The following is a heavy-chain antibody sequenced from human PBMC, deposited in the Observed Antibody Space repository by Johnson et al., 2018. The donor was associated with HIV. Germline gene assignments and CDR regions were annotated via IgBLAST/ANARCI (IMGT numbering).Heavy chain of an antibody. CDR2: ISYDGSNK. V-gene: IGHV3-30-3*01. Sequence: QVQLVESGGGVVQPGRSLRLSCAASGFTFSSYAMHWVRQAPGKGLEWVAVISYDGSNKYYADSGKGRFTISRDNSKNTLYLQMNSLRAEDTAIYYCARAPQKYNWSYMIAFDIWGQGTMVTVSS. D-gene: IGHD1-7*01. CDR3: ARAPQKYNWSYMIAFDI. CDR1: GFTFSSYA. J-gene: IGHJ3*02.